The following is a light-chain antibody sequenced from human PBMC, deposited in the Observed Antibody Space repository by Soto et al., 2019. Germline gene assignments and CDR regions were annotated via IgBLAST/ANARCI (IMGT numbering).Light chain of an antibody. Sequence: DIEMTQYPASLSASAGDRATITCRASQGISTDLAWYQQKPGKVPKLLIYAASTLESGLPSGFSGSGSGTDFTLTISSLQAEDFAIYYCQQYHIGPRTFGQGTKVEIK. CDR1: QGISTD. V-gene: IGKV1-27*01. CDR3: QQYHIGPRT. J-gene: IGKJ1*01. CDR2: AAS.